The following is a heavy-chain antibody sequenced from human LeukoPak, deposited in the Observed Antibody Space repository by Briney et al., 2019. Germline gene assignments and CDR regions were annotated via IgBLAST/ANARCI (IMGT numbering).Heavy chain of an antibody. CDR2: ISSSGSTI. V-gene: IGHV3-48*04. Sequence: GGSLRLSCAASGFTFSSYWMTWVRQAPGKGLEWVSYISSSGSTIYYADSVKGRFTISRDNAKNSLYLQMNSLRAEDTAVYYCARDPVAGYYYYGMDVWGQGTTVTVSS. J-gene: IGHJ6*02. CDR1: GFTFSSYW. CDR3: ARDPVAGYYYYGMDV. D-gene: IGHD3-10*01.